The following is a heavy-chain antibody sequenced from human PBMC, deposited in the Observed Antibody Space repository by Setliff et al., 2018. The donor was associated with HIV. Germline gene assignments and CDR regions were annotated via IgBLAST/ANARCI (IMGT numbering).Heavy chain of an antibody. CDR1: GFLVTGYN. CDR2: INPNNGGT. J-gene: IGHJ3*01. Sequence: GASVKVSCKALGFLVTGYNVHWVRQAPGHGPEWLGRINPNNGGTNYAQKFQGRVTMSLDTSTSTVYLELKALTSDDTAVYYCVRPRVFDSFDVWGPGTMGTVS. V-gene: IGHV1-2*06. CDR3: VRPRVFDSFDV.